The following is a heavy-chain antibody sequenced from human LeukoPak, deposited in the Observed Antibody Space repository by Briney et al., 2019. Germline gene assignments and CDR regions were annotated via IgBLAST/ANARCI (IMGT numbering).Heavy chain of an antibody. CDR3: ERGGPEDGNWRYYIDY. D-gene: IGHD1-26*01. Sequence: SETLSLTCTVSGGSITNHFWTWIRQSPEKELEWMGYIHHSGSTNYHPSLNSRVTISLDTSMSQFSLKLPSVTAADTAIYYCERGGPEDGNWRYYIDYWGQGTLVTVSS. V-gene: IGHV4-59*11. J-gene: IGHJ4*02. CDR2: IHHSGST. CDR1: GGSITNHF.